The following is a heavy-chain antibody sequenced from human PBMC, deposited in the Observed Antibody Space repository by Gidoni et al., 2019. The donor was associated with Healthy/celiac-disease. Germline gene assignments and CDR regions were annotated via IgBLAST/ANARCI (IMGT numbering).Heavy chain of an antibody. D-gene: IGHD6-13*01. Sequence: EVQLLELGGGLVQPGGSLRLPCAAPGFTFSSYAMSWVRQAPGKGLGRVSAISGSGGSTYYADSVKGRFTISRDNSKNTLYLQMNSLRAEDTAVYYCAKFIAAAVIGFDYWGQGTLVTVSS. CDR1: GFTFSSYA. CDR3: AKFIAAAVIGFDY. V-gene: IGHV3-23*01. CDR2: ISGSGGST. J-gene: IGHJ4*02.